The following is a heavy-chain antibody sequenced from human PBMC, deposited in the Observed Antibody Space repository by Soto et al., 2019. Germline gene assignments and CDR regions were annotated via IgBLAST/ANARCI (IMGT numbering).Heavy chain of an antibody. CDR1: GGTFSRYA. CDR3: ATNLATWGVYYFDY. J-gene: IGHJ4*02. V-gene: IGHV1-24*01. CDR2: FDPEDGET. Sequence: ASVKVSCKASGGTFSRYAISWVRQAPGKGLEWMGGFDPEDGETIYAQKFQGRVTMTEDTSTDTAYMELSSLRSEDTAVYYCATNLATWGVYYFDYWGQGTLVTVSS. D-gene: IGHD3-16*01.